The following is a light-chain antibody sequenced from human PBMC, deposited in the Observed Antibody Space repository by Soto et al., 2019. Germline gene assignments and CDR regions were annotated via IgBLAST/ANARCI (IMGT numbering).Light chain of an antibody. CDR1: RSNVGRNA. J-gene: IGLJ2*01. CDR3: AAWDDTLNGPL. V-gene: IGLV1-44*01. Sequence: QSVVTQPPSASGTPGQTVTISCSGSRSNVGRNAVSWYQQVPGMAPKLLVFATNKRPSGVPDRFSGSASRASASLAISGLQSEDEADYYCAAWDDTLNGPLFGGGTKLTVL. CDR2: ATN.